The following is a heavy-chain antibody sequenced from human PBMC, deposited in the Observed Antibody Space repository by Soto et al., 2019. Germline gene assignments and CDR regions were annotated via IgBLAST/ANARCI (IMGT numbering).Heavy chain of an antibody. Sequence: SETLSLTCTVSGASFSHFYWSWIRQPPGKGLEWLGYIYDSGSTNYNPSLKSRVTMSVDTSKTQFSLDLGSVTAADTAVYYCARGVLHWGQGTLVTVSS. CDR2: IYDSGST. V-gene: IGHV4-59*12. CDR1: GASFSHFY. CDR3: ARGVLH. J-gene: IGHJ4*02. D-gene: IGHD3-16*01.